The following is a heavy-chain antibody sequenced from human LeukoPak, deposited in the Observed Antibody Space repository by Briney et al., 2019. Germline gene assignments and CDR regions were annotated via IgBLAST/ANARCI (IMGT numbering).Heavy chain of an antibody. CDR1: GGSISGYY. V-gene: IGHV4-59*01. CDR3: ARARYYYDSSGYLYFDY. Sequence: SETLSLTCTVSGGSISGYYWSWIRQPPGKGLECVGYIFYSGSTNYNPSLKSRVIISVDTSKNQFSLKLSSVTAADTAVYYCARARYYYDSSGYLYFDYWGQGTLVTVSS. D-gene: IGHD3-22*01. J-gene: IGHJ4*02. CDR2: IFYSGST.